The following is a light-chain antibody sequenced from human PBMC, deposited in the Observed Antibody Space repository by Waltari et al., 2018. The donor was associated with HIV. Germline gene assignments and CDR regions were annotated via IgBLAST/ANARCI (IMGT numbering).Light chain of an antibody. V-gene: IGLV2-14*03. CDR3: SSHASSDSSV. Sequence: QSALTQPASVSGSPGQSITISCPGTSSDVGAYNYVSWYQQHPGKAPKLMIYDVSERPSGISNRFSGSKSGNTASLTISGLQAEDEADYYCSSHASSDSSVFGGGTKLTVL. J-gene: IGLJ2*01. CDR2: DVS. CDR1: SSDVGAYNY.